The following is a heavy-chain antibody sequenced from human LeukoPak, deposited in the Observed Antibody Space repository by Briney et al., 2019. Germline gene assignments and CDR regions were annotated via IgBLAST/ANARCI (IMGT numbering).Heavy chain of an antibody. D-gene: IGHD4-17*01. V-gene: IGHV1-18*01. CDR3: ARDKDYGDYGGWFDP. Sequence: ASVKVSCKASGYSFTSFGMNWVRQAPGQGLEWMGWISAYNGNTNYAQKLQGRVTMTTDTSTSTAYMELRSLRSDDTAVYYCARDKDYGDYGGWFDPWGQGTLVTVSS. CDR2: ISAYNGNT. J-gene: IGHJ5*02. CDR1: GYSFTSFG.